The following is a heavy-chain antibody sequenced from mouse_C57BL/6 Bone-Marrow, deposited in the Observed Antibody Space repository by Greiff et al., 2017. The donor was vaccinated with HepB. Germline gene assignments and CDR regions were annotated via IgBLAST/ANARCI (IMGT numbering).Heavy chain of an antibody. CDR2: IDPSDSYT. J-gene: IGHJ3*01. V-gene: IGHV1-69*01. CDR1: GYTFTSYW. Sequence: QVQLQQPGAELVMPGASVKLSCKASGYTFTSYWMHWVKQRPGQGLEWIGEIDPSDSYTNYNQKFKGKSTLTVDKSSSTAYMQLSSLTSEDSAVYSCASYREFAYWGQGTLVTVSA. CDR3: ASYREFAY.